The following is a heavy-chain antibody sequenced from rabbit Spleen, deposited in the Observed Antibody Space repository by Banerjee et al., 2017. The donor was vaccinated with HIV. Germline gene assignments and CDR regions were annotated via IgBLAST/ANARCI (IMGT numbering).Heavy chain of an antibody. V-gene: IGHV1S40*01. CDR1: GVSFSFSSY. D-gene: IGHD4-2*01. Sequence: QSLEESGGDLVKPGASLTLTCTASGVSFSFSSYMCWVRQAPGKGLEWIACIDTSDGDTDYANWPKGRFTISKTSSTTVTLQMTSLTAADTATYFCARDAAGREDFNLWGPGTLVTVS. CDR2: IDTSDGDT. CDR3: ARDAAGREDFNL. J-gene: IGHJ4*01.